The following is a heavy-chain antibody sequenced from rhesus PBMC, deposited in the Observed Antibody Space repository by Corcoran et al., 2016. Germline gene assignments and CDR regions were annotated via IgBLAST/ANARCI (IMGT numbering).Heavy chain of an antibody. V-gene: IGHV4-122*02. CDR3: ASGNFWSGYYWDY. CDR1: GGSISSGFYY. CDR2: ITYSGST. J-gene: IGHJ4*01. D-gene: IGHD3-3*01. Sequence: QVQLQESGPGLVKPSETLSLTCAVPGGSISSGFYYWSWIRQPPGKGLEWIGYITYSGSTSYNPSLKSRVTISRDTSKNQFSLKLSSVTAADTAVYYCASGNFWSGYYWDYWGQGVLVTVSS.